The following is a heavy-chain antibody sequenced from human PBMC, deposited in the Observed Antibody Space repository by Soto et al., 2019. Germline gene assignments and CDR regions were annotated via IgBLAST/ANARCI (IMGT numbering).Heavy chain of an antibody. CDR3: ARGRGGYSYGYGGWYFDY. V-gene: IGHV4-31*03. CDR2: IYYSGST. J-gene: IGHJ4*02. D-gene: IGHD5-18*01. Sequence: SETLSLICTVSGGSISSGGYYWSWIRQHPGKGLEWIGYIYYSGSTYYNPSLKSRVTISVDTSKNQFSLKLSSVTAADTAVYYCARGRGGYSYGYGGWYFDYWGQGTLVTVSS. CDR1: GGSISSGGYY.